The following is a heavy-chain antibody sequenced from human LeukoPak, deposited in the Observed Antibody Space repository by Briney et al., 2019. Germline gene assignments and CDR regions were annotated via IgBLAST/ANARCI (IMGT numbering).Heavy chain of an antibody. CDR1: GGSFSGYY. CDR3: ASHRPVRRPDWFDP. D-gene: IGHD3-10*01. J-gene: IGHJ5*02. V-gene: IGHV4-34*01. Sequence: SETLSLTCAVYGGSFSGYYWSWIRQPPGKGLEWIGEINHSGSTNYNPSLKSRVTKSVDTSKNQFSLKLSSVTAADTAVYYCASHRPVRRPDWFDPWGQGTLVTVSS. CDR2: INHSGST.